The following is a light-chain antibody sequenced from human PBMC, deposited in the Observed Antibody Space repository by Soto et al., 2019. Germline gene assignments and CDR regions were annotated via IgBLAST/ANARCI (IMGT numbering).Light chain of an antibody. Sequence: SYELTQPPSVSVAPGKTARITCGGTNIGSKSVHWYQQKPGQAPVLVISYDSDRPSGIPDRFSGSNSGNTATLTISRVEAGDEADYYCQVWDSSSDHAVFGGGTQLTVL. J-gene: IGLJ7*01. CDR1: NIGSKS. CDR2: YDS. V-gene: IGLV3-21*04. CDR3: QVWDSSSDHAV.